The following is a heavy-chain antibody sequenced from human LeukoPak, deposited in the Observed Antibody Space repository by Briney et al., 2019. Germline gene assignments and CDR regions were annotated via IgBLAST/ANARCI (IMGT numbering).Heavy chain of an antibody. D-gene: IGHD2/OR15-2a*01. J-gene: IGHJ6*03. CDR3: ATDLDSSYYYYYMDV. CDR1: GFTFSSYA. Sequence: GGSLRLSCAASGFTFSSYAMSWARQAPGKGLEWVSAISGSGGSTYYADSVKGRFTISRDNSKNTLYLQMNSLRAEDTAVYYCATDLDSSYYYYYMDVWGKGTTVTVSS. V-gene: IGHV3-23*01. CDR2: ISGSGGST.